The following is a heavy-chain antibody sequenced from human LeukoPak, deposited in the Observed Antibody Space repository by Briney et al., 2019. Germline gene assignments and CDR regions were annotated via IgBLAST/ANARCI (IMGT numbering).Heavy chain of an antibody. D-gene: IGHD6-19*01. CDR1: GGSISSSNW. CDR3: ARVRYSSCWYEFDY. Sequence: PSGTLSLTCAVSGGSISSSNWWSWVRQPPGKGLEWIGEIYHSGSTNYNPSLKSRVTISVDKSKNQFSLKLSSVTAADTAVYYCARVRYSSCWYEFDYWGQGTLVTVSS. CDR2: IYHSGST. J-gene: IGHJ4*02. V-gene: IGHV4-4*02.